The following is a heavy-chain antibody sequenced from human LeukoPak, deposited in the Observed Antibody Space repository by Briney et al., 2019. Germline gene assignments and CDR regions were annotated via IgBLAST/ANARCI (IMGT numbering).Heavy chain of an antibody. D-gene: IGHD6-19*01. V-gene: IGHV4-34*01. CDR3: ARFLGSGWYGVDY. CDR1: GGSFSGYY. CDR2: INHSGST. Sequence: PSETLSLTCAVYGGSFSGYYWSWIRHPPGKGLEWIGEINHSGSTNYNPSLKSRVTISVDTSKNQFPLKLSSVTAADTAVYYCARFLGSGWYGVDYWGQGTLVTVSS. J-gene: IGHJ4*02.